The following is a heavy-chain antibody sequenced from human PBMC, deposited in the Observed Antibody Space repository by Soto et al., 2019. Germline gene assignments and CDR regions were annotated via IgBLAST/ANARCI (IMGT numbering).Heavy chain of an antibody. CDR2: IWYDGSNK. CDR3: ARAGIAVAGVHYYYYGMDV. Sequence: HPGGSLRLSCAASGFTFSSYGMHWVRQAPGKGLEWVAVIWYDGSNKYYADSVKGRFTISRDNSKNTLYLQMNSLRAEDAAVYYCARAGIAVAGVHYYYYGMDVWGQGTTVTVSS. CDR1: GFTFSSYG. J-gene: IGHJ6*02. V-gene: IGHV3-33*01. D-gene: IGHD6-19*01.